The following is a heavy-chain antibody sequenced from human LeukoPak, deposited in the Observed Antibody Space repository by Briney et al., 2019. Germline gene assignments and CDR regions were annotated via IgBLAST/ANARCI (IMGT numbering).Heavy chain of an antibody. Sequence: ASVKVSCKASGYTFTSYDINWVRQATGQGLEWMGWMNPNSGNTGYAQKFQGRVTMTRNTSISTAYMELSSLRSDDTAVYYCAREAAAGGGLDYWGQGTLVTVSS. D-gene: IGHD6-13*01. CDR1: GYTFTSYD. V-gene: IGHV1-8*01. CDR3: AREAAAGGGLDY. J-gene: IGHJ4*02. CDR2: MNPNSGNT.